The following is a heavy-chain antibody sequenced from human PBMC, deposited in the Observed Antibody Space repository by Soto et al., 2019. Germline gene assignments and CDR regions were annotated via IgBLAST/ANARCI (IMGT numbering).Heavy chain of an antibody. V-gene: IGHV4-39*01. D-gene: IGHD6-13*01. CDR2: FYFGGST. CDR1: GDSIRSGAYF. CDR3: ARHGSGSWDWVY. J-gene: IGHJ4*02. Sequence: SETLSLTCSVSGDSIRSGAYFWAWIRQPPGKGLEWIGSFYFGGSTYYSPSLKNRVTISVDTSLNQFSLNLKSATAADTAMYYCARHGSGSWDWVYWGQGILVTVSS.